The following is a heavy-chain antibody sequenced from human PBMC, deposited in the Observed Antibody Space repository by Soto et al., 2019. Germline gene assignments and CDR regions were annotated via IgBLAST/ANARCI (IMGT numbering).Heavy chain of an antibody. D-gene: IGHD3-16*01. Sequence: QVQLQESGPGLVKPSGTLSLTCAVFGGSVSSNYWWYWVRQPPGKGLQWIGEIYHSERTNYSPSRKSRVTISVDKSKIQISLKLSSVTAADTAVYYCARGIGVWGQGTLVTVSS. V-gene: IGHV4-4*02. CDR2: IYHSERT. CDR3: ARGIGV. CDR1: GGSVSSNYW. J-gene: IGHJ4*02.